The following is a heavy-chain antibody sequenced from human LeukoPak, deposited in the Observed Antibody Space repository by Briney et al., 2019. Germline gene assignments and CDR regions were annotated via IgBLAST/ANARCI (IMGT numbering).Heavy chain of an antibody. CDR3: ASVYYGSGSLHYYYYYMDV. V-gene: IGHV3-48*03. J-gene: IGHJ6*03. CDR2: VSSSGSTI. D-gene: IGHD3-10*01. Sequence: PGGSLRLSCAASGFTFSSYEMNWVRQAPGKGLEWVSYVSSSGSTIYCADSVKGRFTISRDNAKNSLYLQMNSLRAEDTAVYYCASVYYGSGSLHYYYYYMDVWGKGTTVTISS. CDR1: GFTFSSYE.